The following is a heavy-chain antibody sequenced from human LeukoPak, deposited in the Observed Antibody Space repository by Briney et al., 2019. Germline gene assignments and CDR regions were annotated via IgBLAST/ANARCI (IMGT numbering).Heavy chain of an antibody. J-gene: IGHJ4*02. Sequence: PGGSLRLSCVASGFTLSSYSMKWVRQAPGKGLEWVSYISSSSRTIYYADSVKGRFTISRDNGKNSLYLQMNSLRAEDTAVYHCASIKWLANKDWGQGTLVTVSS. D-gene: IGHD6-19*01. CDR2: ISSSSRTI. V-gene: IGHV3-48*01. CDR3: ASIKWLANKD. CDR1: GFTLSSYS.